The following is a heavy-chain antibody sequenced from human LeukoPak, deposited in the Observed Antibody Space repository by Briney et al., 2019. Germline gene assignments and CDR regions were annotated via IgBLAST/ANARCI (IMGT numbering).Heavy chain of an antibody. V-gene: IGHV1-69*13. D-gene: IGHD3-10*01. CDR3: ARDLVPYGSGNSMGD. CDR2: IIPIFGTT. Sequence: SVKVSCKASGGTLSSHAISWVRQAPGQGLEWMGGIIPIFGTTNYAQKFQGRVTISADESTNTAYMELSSLRSEDTAVYYCARDLVPYGSGNSMGDWGQGTLVTVSS. J-gene: IGHJ4*02. CDR1: GGTLSSHA.